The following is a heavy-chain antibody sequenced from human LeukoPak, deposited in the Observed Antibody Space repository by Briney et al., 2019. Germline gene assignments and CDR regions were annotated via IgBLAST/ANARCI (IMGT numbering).Heavy chain of an antibody. V-gene: IGHV1-69*05. J-gene: IGHJ5*02. CDR3: ARGHKKRFGELLGFDP. CDR1: GGTFSSYA. Sequence: RASVKVSCKASGGTFSSYAISWVRQAPGQGLEWMGGIIPIFGTANYAQKLQGRVTMTTDTSTSTAYMELRSLRSDDTAVYYCARGHKKRFGELLGFDPWGQGTLVTVSS. D-gene: IGHD3-10*01. CDR2: IIPIFGTA.